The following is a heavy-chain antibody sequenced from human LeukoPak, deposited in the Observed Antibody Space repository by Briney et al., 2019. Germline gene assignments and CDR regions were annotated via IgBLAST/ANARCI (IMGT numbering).Heavy chain of an antibody. V-gene: IGHV3-74*01. D-gene: IGHD2-21*01. J-gene: IGHJ4*02. CDR3: ARDLVMVNTPGDDFDY. CDR2: INEDGSFT. Sequence: GGSLRLSCAASEFSFSGYWMHWVRQAPGKGLVWVSRINEDGSFTSYADSVKGRFTVSRDNAKNTLYLQMNSLRAEDTAVYYCARDLVMVNTPGDDFDYWGRGTLVTVSS. CDR1: EFSFSGYW.